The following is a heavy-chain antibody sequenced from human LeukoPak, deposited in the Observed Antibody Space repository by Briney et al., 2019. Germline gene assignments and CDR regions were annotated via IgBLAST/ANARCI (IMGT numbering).Heavy chain of an antibody. CDR2: IRSKAYGGTT. V-gene: IGHV3-49*03. CDR1: GFTFGDYA. D-gene: IGHD4-17*01. J-gene: IGHJ4*02. CDR3: TRPHYGGNSFYFDY. Sequence: SGGSLRLSCTASGFTFGDYAMSWFRQAPGKGLEWVGFIRSKAYGGTTEYAASVKGRFTISRDDSKSIAYLQMNSLKTEDTAVYYCTRPHYGGNSFYFDYWGQGTLVTVSS.